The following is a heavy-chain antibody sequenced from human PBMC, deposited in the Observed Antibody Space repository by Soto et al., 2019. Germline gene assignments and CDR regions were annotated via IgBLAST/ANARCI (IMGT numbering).Heavy chain of an antibody. Sequence: EVQLVESGGGLVQPGGSLRLSCAASGFSFSSYWMHWVRQAPGKGLVWVSRINSDGSSTSYADSVKGRFTISRDNAKNTLYLQMNSLRAEDTAVYYCARDEAAQYYFDYWGQGNLVTVSS. D-gene: IGHD6-13*01. CDR3: ARDEAAQYYFDY. J-gene: IGHJ4*02. V-gene: IGHV3-74*01. CDR1: GFSFSSYW. CDR2: INSDGSST.